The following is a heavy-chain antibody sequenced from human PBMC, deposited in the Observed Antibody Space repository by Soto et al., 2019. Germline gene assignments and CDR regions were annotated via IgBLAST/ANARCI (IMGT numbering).Heavy chain of an antibody. CDR1: GYTLTELS. V-gene: IGHV1-24*01. J-gene: IGHJ3*02. CDR3: ATFLGATFAFDI. D-gene: IGHD1-26*01. CDR2: FDPEDGET. Sequence: ASVKVSCKVSGYTLTELSMHWVLQAPGKGLEWMGGFDPEDGETIYAQKFQGRVTMTEDTSTDTAYMELSSLRSEDTAVYYCATFLGATFAFDIWGQGTMVTVSS.